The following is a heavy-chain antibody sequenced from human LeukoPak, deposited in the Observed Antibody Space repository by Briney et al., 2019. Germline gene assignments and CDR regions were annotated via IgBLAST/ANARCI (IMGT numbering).Heavy chain of an antibody. V-gene: IGHV3-21*01. CDR3: ARPAYTAAYDL. CDR1: GFTFSSYS. Sequence: GGSLRLSCAASGFTFSSYSMNWVRQAPGKGLEWVSSITSSSSYIYYADSVKGRFTISRDNAKNSLFLQMNSLRAEDTAVYYCARPAYTAAYDLWGQGTLVTVSS. CDR2: ITSSSSYI. J-gene: IGHJ3*01. D-gene: IGHD3-16*01.